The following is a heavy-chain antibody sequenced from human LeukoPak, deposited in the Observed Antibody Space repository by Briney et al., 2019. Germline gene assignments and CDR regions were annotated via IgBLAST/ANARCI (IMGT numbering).Heavy chain of an antibody. Sequence: SETLSLTCAVYGGSFSSYYWSWIRQPPGKGLEWIGEINHSGSTNYNPSLKSRVTISVDTSKNQFSLKLSSVTAADTAVYYCARGPADYDFWSGYYGQRWFDPWGQGTLVTVSS. J-gene: IGHJ5*02. V-gene: IGHV4-34*01. CDR3: ARGPADYDFWSGYYGQRWFDP. D-gene: IGHD3-3*01. CDR1: GGSFSSYY. CDR2: INHSGST.